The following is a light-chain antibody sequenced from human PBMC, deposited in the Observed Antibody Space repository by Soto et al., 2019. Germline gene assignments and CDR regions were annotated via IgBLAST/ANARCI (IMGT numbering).Light chain of an antibody. CDR2: AAS. Sequence: DIQMTQSPSSLSASVGDRVTITCRASQGVSYWLAWYQQKPGKAPKSLIYAASNLQSGVPLRFSGSGSGTDFTLTISSLQPEDFAVYYCQQRSNWPPLTFGGGTKVEIK. CDR3: QQRSNWPPLT. V-gene: IGKV1D-16*01. CDR1: QGVSYW. J-gene: IGKJ4*01.